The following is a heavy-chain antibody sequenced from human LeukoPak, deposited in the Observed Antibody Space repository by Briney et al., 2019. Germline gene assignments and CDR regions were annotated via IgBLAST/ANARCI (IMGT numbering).Heavy chain of an antibody. V-gene: IGHV3-53*05. CDR1: GFTVSSNY. D-gene: IGHD5/OR15-5a*01. CDR2: IYSGGST. J-gene: IGHJ3*02. CDR3: ARVRYSVNDFDALDS. Sequence: GGSLRHSCAASGFTVSSNYMSWVRQAPGKGLEWVSVIYSGGSTYYADSVKGRFTISRDNSKNTLYLQMGRLRAEDMAVHYCARVRYSVNDFDALDSWGQGTTVTVSS.